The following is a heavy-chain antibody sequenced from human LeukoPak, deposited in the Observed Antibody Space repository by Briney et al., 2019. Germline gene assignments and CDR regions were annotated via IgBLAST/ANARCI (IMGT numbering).Heavy chain of an antibody. CDR3: ARHGNIVVELAASKAFDI. CDR2: IYYSGTT. Sequence: SETLSLTCSVSGGSISSGSYYWGWIRQPPGKRLEWIGTIYYSGTTYYNPSLKSRVTISVDTSKNQFSLKLSSVTAADTAMYYCARHGNIVVELAASKAFDIWGQGTMVTVSS. J-gene: IGHJ3*02. CDR1: GGSISSGSYY. V-gene: IGHV4-39*01. D-gene: IGHD2-2*01.